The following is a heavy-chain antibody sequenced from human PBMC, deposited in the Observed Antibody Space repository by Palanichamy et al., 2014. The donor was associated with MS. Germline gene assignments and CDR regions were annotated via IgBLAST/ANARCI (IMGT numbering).Heavy chain of an antibody. J-gene: IGHJ4*02. CDR3: TKDHGGASNY. CDR2: ISYDGSNK. Sequence: QVQLVESGGGVVQPGRSLRLSCAASGFTFNSYGMHWVRQAPGKGLEWVAFISYDGSNKYYADSVKGRFTISRDNSKNTLFLQMNSLRDDDTAVYYCTKDHGGASNYWGQGTLVTVSS. D-gene: IGHD1-26*01. V-gene: IGHV3-30*18. CDR1: GFTFNSYG.